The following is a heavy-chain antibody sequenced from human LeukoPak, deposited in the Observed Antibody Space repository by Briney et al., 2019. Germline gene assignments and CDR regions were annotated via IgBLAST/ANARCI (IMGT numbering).Heavy chain of an antibody. J-gene: IGHJ4*02. CDR1: GGSISSYY. CDR2: IYYSGST. CDR3: ARALYSGSPINYFDY. Sequence: SETLSLTCTVSGGSISSYYWSWIRQPPGKGLEWIGYIYYSGSTNYNPSLKSRVTISVDTSKNQFSLKLSSVTAADTAVYYCARALYSGSPINYFDYGGQGTLVTVSS. V-gene: IGHV4-59*01. D-gene: IGHD1-26*01.